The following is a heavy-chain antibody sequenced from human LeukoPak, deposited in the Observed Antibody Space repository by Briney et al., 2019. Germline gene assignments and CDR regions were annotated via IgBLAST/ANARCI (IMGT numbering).Heavy chain of an antibody. CDR2: IEQDGSEK. J-gene: IGHJ6*02. D-gene: IGHD4-17*01. Sequence: GGSLRLSCAASGFTFSSYWMSWVRQAPGKGLEWVANIEQDGSEKYYVDSVKGRFTISRDNAKNSLYLQMNSLRAEDTAVYYCARDRPYDYGDYYYYYGMDVWGQGTTVTVSS. CDR3: ARDRPYDYGDYYYYYGMDV. CDR1: GFTFSSYW. V-gene: IGHV3-7*01.